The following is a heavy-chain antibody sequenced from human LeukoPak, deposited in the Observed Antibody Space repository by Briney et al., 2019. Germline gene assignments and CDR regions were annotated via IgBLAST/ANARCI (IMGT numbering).Heavy chain of an antibody. CDR3: ARGRPHGNDY. V-gene: IGHV3-74*01. Sequence: SGGSLRLSCAASGFTFSSYWMNWVRQAPGKGLVWVSRIASDGSSTTYADSVKGRFSISRDNAKNTLYLQMNSLRVEDTAVYCCARGRPHGNDYWGQGTLVTVSS. CDR1: GFTFSSYW. D-gene: IGHD4-23*01. J-gene: IGHJ4*02. CDR2: IASDGSST.